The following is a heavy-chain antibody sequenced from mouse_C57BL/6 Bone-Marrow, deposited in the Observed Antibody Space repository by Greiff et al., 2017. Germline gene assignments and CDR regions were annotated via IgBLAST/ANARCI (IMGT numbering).Heavy chain of an antibody. Sequence: EVQGVESGGGLVKPGGSLKLSCAASGFTFSDYGMHWVRQAPEKGLEWVAYISSGSSTIYYADTVKGRFTISRDNAKNTLFLKMTSLRSEDTAMYYCARGIYYGYDWYFDVWGTGTTVTVSS. D-gene: IGHD2-2*01. CDR2: ISSGSSTI. CDR1: GFTFSDYG. CDR3: ARGIYYGYDWYFDV. V-gene: IGHV5-17*01. J-gene: IGHJ1*03.